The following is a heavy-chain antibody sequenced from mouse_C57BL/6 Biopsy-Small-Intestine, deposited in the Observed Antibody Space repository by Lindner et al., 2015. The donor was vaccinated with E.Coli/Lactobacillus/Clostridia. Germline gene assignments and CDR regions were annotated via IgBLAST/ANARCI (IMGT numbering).Heavy chain of an antibody. CDR3: ARGITSMVGGSAYDY. CDR1: GYTFTNYY. V-gene: IGHV1-19*01. J-gene: IGHJ4*01. Sequence: SVKVSCKASGYTFTNYYMHWVRQAPGQGLEWMGWINPYSGGTNYTQKFHGRLAMTRDTSISTVFMEFNRLKSDDTAVYYCARGITSMVGGSAYDYWGQGTLVTVSS. D-gene: IGHD1-1*02. CDR2: INPYSGGT.